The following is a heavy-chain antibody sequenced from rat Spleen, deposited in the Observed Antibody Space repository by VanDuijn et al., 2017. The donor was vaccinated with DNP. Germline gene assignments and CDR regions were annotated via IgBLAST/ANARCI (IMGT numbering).Heavy chain of an antibody. Sequence: EVQLVESGGGLVQPGRSMKLSCAASGFTFSNSGMHWIRQAPTTGLEWVATIIYDGSSTYYGDSVKGRFTISRDNAKSTLYLQMDSLRSEDTATYYCATHRGITAMDAWGQGTSVTVSS. CDR1: GFTFSNSG. CDR2: IIYDGSST. CDR3: ATHRGITAMDA. D-gene: IGHD1-1*01. V-gene: IGHV5-29*01. J-gene: IGHJ4*01.